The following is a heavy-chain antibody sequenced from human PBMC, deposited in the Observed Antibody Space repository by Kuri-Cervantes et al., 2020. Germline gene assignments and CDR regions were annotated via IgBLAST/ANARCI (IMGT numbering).Heavy chain of an antibody. Sequence: SETLSLTCTVSGGFITTNDNYWSWIRQSPGRGLEWIGYSHHGGTTQYNPSLERRVQFSVHTSKNQLSLNLSSVTPADTAVYFCARVSVFRGSFYPDYWGQGVLVTVSS. CDR3: ARVSVFRGSFYPDY. V-gene: IGHV4-30-4*02. CDR2: SHHGGTT. CDR1: GGFITTNDNY. J-gene: IGHJ4*02. D-gene: IGHD1-26*01.